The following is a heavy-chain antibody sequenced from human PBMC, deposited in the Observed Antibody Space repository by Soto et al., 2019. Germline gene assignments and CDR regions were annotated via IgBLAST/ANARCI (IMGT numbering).Heavy chain of an antibody. D-gene: IGHD2-15*01. CDR2: IGGSGDTT. Sequence: EVQVLESGGDLVQPGGSLRLSCAASGFTFNSYAMTWVRQAPGKGLEWVSVIGGSGDTTYYANSVKGRFTISRDNSKNTLFLQMNNLRVEDKATYYCAKDLETPGVRAYDDWGQGTLVTVSS. CDR3: AKDLETPGVRAYDD. V-gene: IGHV3-23*01. CDR1: GFTFNSYA. J-gene: IGHJ4*02.